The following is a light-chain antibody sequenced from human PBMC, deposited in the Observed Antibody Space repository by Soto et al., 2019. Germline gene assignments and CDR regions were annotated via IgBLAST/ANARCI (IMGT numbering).Light chain of an antibody. Sequence: DVRLTQSPSSLSASVGDRVTITCRANQSISFFLSWYQQRPGRAPKLLIYGASNLLSGVPSRFSGSGSGTEFTLTISSLQPDDFATYYCQQYNSYSPLTFGGGTKVDI. J-gene: IGKJ4*01. CDR3: QQYNSYSPLT. CDR1: QSISFF. CDR2: GAS. V-gene: IGKV1-5*01.